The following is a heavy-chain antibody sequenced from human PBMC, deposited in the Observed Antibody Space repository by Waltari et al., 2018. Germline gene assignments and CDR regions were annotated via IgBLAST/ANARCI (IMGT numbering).Heavy chain of an antibody. J-gene: IGHJ3*02. CDR2: IRYDGSNK. V-gene: IGHV3-30*02. CDR3: AHRAFDI. Sequence: QVQLVESGGGVVQPGGSPRLSCAASGFTFSSYGMHWVRQAPGKGREWVAFIRYDGSNKYYADSVKGRFTISRDNSKNTLYLQMNSLRAEDTAVYYCAHRAFDIWGQGTMVTVSS. CDR1: GFTFSSYG.